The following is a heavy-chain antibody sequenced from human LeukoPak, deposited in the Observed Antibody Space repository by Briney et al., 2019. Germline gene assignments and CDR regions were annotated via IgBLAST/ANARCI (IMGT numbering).Heavy chain of an antibody. D-gene: IGHD6-19*01. CDR2: INPNSGGT. Sequence: ASVKVSCKASGYTFTGYYMHWVRQAPGQGLEWMGWINPNSGGTNYAQKFQGRVTMTRDTSITTASMELSSLEPDDTAVYYCARDSCGGGGCHYWYFDLWGRGTLVTVSS. V-gene: IGHV1-2*02. CDR1: GYTFTGYY. CDR3: ARDSCGGGGCHYWYFDL. J-gene: IGHJ2*01.